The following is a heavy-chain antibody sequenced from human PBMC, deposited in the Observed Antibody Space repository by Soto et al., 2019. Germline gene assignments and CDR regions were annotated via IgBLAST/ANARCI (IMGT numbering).Heavy chain of an antibody. Sequence: QVQLVQSGAEVRKPGASVTVSCKASGYTFTHYYVYWVRQAPGQGLEWMGIINPSVGSTSYAHNFQGRVTLTRDTSTKTVYMDLSRLRAEDSAMYYCVREVGDSSVDYWGQGTLVSVSS. CDR2: INPSVGST. V-gene: IGHV1-46*01. CDR3: VREVGDSSVDY. CDR1: GYTFTHYY. D-gene: IGHD6-19*01. J-gene: IGHJ4*02.